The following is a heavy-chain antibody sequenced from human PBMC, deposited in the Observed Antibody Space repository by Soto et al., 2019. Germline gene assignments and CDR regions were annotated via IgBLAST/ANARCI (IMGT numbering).Heavy chain of an antibody. CDR3: ARSAGWYAVHS. CDR1: GDSVSSPYY. Sequence: QVQLQESGPGLVKPSGTLSLTCAVSGDSVSSPYYWCWVRQPPGKGLEWIGEVFHTGTTSYNPSLRRXVTISMDTSNNQFSLDLSSVTAADTAVYFCARSAGWYAVHSWGPGTLVIVSS. J-gene: IGHJ4*02. V-gene: IGHV4-4*02. D-gene: IGHD6-19*01. CDR2: VFHTGTT.